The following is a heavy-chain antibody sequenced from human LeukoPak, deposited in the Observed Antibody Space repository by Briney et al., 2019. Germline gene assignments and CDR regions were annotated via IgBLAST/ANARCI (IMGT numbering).Heavy chain of an antibody. Sequence: PSETLSLTCTVSGGSISSGSYYWSWIRQPAGKGLEWIGRIYTSGSTNYNPSLKSRVTISVDTSKNQFSLKLSSVTAADTAVYYCAREITDSNYFDYWGQGTLVTVSS. CDR1: GGSISSGSYY. J-gene: IGHJ4*02. V-gene: IGHV4-61*02. CDR3: AREITDSNYFDY. CDR2: IYTSGST. D-gene: IGHD1-20*01.